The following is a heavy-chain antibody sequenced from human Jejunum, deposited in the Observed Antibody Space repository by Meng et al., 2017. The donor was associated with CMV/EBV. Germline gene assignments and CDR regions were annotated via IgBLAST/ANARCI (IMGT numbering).Heavy chain of an antibody. CDR2: IYPNGNT. CDR3: ARDAPPNNYGWFDP. Sequence: QGALQEAGPGPVKPSETLALPCTVSGGSISSYYWSWIRQPAGKGLEWIGRIYPNGNTNYNPSLKSRVTMSIDTSKNQFSLKLTSVTAADTAVYYCARDAPPNNYGWFDPWGQGTLVTVSS. CDR1: GGSISSYY. D-gene: IGHD5-18*01. J-gene: IGHJ5*02. V-gene: IGHV4-4*07.